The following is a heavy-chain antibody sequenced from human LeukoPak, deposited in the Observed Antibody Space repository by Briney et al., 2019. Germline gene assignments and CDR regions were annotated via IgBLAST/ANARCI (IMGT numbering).Heavy chain of an antibody. Sequence: GASVKVSCKASGYTFTSYDINWVRQATGQGLEWMGWMNPNSGNTGYAQKFQGRVTMTRNTSISTAYMELSSLRSEDTAVYYCARQGSNYVETEVNWFDPWGQGTLVTVSS. V-gene: IGHV1-8*01. J-gene: IGHJ5*02. D-gene: IGHD4-11*01. CDR3: ARQGSNYVETEVNWFDP. CDR1: GYTFTSYD. CDR2: MNPNSGNT.